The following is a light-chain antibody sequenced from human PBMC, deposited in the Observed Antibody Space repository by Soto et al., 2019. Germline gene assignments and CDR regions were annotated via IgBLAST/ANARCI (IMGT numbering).Light chain of an antibody. CDR3: QQYNNWPRAT. CDR2: RVS. CDR1: QSINSN. V-gene: IGKV3-15*01. J-gene: IGKJ4*01. Sequence: EIVMTQSPATLSLSPGERATLSCSASQSINSNLAWYQQKPGQAPRLFMFRVSSRATGVPARFSGSGSETEFNLTISSLQSEDFAVYYCQQYNNWPRATFGGGTKVETK.